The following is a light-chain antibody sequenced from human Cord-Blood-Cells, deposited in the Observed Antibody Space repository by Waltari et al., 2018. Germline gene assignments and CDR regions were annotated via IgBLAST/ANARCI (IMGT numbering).Light chain of an antibody. V-gene: IGKV1-39*01. CDR3: QQSYSTPYT. CDR1: QSISSY. CDR2: AAS. J-gene: IGKJ2*01. Sequence: DIQMPQSPSSLSASVGDRVTITCRASQSISSYLNWYQQKPGKAPKLLIYAASSLQSGVPSRFSGSGSGTDFTLTISRLQPEDFATYYCQQSYSTPYTFGQGTKLEIK.